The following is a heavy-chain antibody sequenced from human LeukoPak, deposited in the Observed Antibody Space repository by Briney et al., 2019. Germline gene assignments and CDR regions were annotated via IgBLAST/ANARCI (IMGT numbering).Heavy chain of an antibody. Sequence: SETLSLTCSVSGVSISSGDYHWSWIRHYPGKGLEWIGYIYYRGATHYNPSLRGLVAISVDTSKNQFSLSLRSVTAADTAIYYCARVRIEYSNSFDYWGQGTLVTVSS. CDR1: GVSISSGDYH. CDR2: IYYRGAT. D-gene: IGHD6-6*01. V-gene: IGHV4-31*01. CDR3: ARVRIEYSNSFDY. J-gene: IGHJ4*02.